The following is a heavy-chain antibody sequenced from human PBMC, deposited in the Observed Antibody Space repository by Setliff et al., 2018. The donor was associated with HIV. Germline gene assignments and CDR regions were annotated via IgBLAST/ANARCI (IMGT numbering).Heavy chain of an antibody. CDR3: ARELLRSWDGSENSYKPYYFDY. CDR2: IYNRGST. V-gene: IGHV4-38-2*02. CDR1: GGSISSGYY. Sequence: SETLSLTCTVSGGSISSGYYWGWIRRPPGKGLEWIGSIYNRGSTYYNPSLKSRVTISVDTSKNQFSLKLSSVTAADTAVYYCARELLRSWDGSENSYKPYYFDYWGQGTLVTVSS. D-gene: IGHD3-10*01. J-gene: IGHJ4*02.